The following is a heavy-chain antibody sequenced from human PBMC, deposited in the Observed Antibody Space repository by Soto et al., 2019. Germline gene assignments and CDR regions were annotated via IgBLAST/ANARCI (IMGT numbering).Heavy chain of an antibody. Sequence: GGSLSLSCAASGFTFSSYAMHWVRQAPGKGLEWVAVISYDGSNKYYADSVKGRFTISRDNSKNTLYLQMNSLRAEDTAVYYCARDSSSAGGYYYYGMDVWGQGTTVTVSS. CDR1: GFTFSSYA. J-gene: IGHJ6*02. V-gene: IGHV3-30-3*01. D-gene: IGHD6-6*01. CDR3: ARDSSSAGGYYYYGMDV. CDR2: ISYDGSNK.